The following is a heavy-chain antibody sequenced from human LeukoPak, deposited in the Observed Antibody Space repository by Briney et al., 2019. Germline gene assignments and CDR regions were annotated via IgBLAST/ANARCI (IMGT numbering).Heavy chain of an antibody. V-gene: IGHV4-38-2*02. J-gene: IGHJ5*02. CDR2: ISQSGDT. CDR1: GYSISSGYD. CDR3: ARDLYYYGSGSYFGLDP. D-gene: IGHD3-10*01. Sequence: SETLSLTCTVSGYSISSGYDWGWMRQAPGKGLEWLASISQSGDTYNNPSLKSRVSLSVDTSKNQFSLKLSSVTAADTAVYYCARDLYYYGSGSYFGLDPWGQGTLVTVSS.